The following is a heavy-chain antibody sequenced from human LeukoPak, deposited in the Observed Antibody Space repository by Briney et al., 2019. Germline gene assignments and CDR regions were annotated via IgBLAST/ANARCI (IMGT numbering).Heavy chain of an antibody. D-gene: IGHD5-24*01. CDR3: ARQPYTFDGYKVTFDN. CDR1: GYNFTTSW. CDR2: IYPGDSEI. Sequence: GESLQISCQASGYNFTTSWIAWVRQMPEKGLEWMGIIYPGDSEIKYSPSFRGQVIIAVDRSVTTAYLQWSSLKASDTAMYYCARQPYTFDGYKVTFDNWGHGTQVTVSS. V-gene: IGHV5-51*01. J-gene: IGHJ4*01.